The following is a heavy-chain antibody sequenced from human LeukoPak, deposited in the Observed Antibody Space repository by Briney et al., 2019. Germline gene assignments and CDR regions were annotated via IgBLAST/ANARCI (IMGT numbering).Heavy chain of an antibody. D-gene: IGHD2-2*02. V-gene: IGHV3-23*01. Sequence: GGSLRLSCAASGFTFSSYAMSWVRHTPGKGLEWVSAISGSDDNTFYADSVKGRFTISRDNSKNTLFLQMNGLRAEDTAIYYCAKGTSTSCYTAGDYWGQGTLVTVSS. J-gene: IGHJ4*02. CDR2: ISGSDDNT. CDR1: GFTFSSYA. CDR3: AKGTSTSCYTAGDY.